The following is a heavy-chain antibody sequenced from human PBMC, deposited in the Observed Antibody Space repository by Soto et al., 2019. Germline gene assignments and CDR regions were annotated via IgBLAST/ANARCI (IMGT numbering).Heavy chain of an antibody. V-gene: IGHV4-59*01. CDR2: IYYSGST. CDR3: ARAPRGNYGYPSYFDY. CDR1: GGSISSYY. Sequence: QVQLQESGPGLVKPSETLSLTCTVSGGSISSYYWSWIRQPPGKGLEWIGYIYYSGSTNYNPSLKSRVTKSGDTSKNQFSLKLSSVTAADTAVYYCARAPRGNYGYPSYFDYWGQGTLVTVSS. D-gene: IGHD3-10*01. J-gene: IGHJ4*02.